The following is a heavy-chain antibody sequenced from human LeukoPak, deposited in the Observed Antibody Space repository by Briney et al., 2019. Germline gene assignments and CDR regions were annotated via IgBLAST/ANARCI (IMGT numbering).Heavy chain of an antibody. CDR2: ITGSGSI. J-gene: IGHJ4*02. D-gene: IGHD2-21*01. V-gene: IGHV3-69-1*02. CDR1: GFTFTSHS. CDR3: VRDVIHSYFDI. Sequence: GGSWRLSCAASGFTFTSHSLDWVRQAPGKGLEWVSSITGSGSIQYADSVKGRFTISRDNAKNSLYLQMDVLRAEDTAVYYCVRDVIHSYFDIWGQGVLVTVSS.